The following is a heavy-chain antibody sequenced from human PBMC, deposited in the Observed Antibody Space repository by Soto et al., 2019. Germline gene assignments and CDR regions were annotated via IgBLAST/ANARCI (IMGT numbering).Heavy chain of an antibody. CDR1: GFTFSDYY. Sequence: GGSLRLSCAASGFTFSDYYMSWIRQAPGKGLEWVSYISTSDSIYYADSVKGRFTISRDNAKNSLYLQMNSLRAEDTAVYYCARDLGYYDSSGYFDYWGQGALVTAPQ. D-gene: IGHD3-22*01. J-gene: IGHJ4*02. CDR3: ARDLGYYDSSGYFDY. CDR2: ISTSDSI. V-gene: IGHV3-11*01.